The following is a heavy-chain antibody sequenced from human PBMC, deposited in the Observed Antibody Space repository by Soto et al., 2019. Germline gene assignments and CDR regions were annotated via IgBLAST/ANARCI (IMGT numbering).Heavy chain of an antibody. CDR3: GGQDYGAKGYDFEN. CDR1: NGSISSRSSY. Sequence: QLQLQESGSGLVKPSETLSLTCIVPNGSISSRSSYWGWIRQTPGKGLECIGRIYYIGITYYNPSLKSRVTISIDTSKTQFSLKMNSVTAADTAVYFCGGQDYGAKGYDFENWGQGALVTVSS. CDR2: IYYIGIT. V-gene: IGHV4-39*01. J-gene: IGHJ4*02. D-gene: IGHD4-17*01.